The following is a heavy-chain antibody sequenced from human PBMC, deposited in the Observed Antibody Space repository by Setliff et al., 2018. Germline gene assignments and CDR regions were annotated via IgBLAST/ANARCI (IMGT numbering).Heavy chain of an antibody. CDR2: ISGSAQTT. D-gene: IGHD3-22*01. CDR1: GFTFSSYA. V-gene: IGHV3-23*01. J-gene: IGHJ4*02. CDR3: AKVLDTTGYYYFDF. Sequence: GGSLRLSCAASGFTFSSYAITWVRQAPGKGLEWVSMISGSAQTTYYADSVKGRFTISRDNSKSTLYLDMSSLRSEDTAVYYCAKVLDTTGYYYFDFWGQGTLVTVSS.